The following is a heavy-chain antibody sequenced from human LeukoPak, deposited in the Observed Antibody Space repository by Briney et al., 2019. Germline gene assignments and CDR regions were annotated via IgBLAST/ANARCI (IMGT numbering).Heavy chain of an antibody. CDR1: GYNFATSW. CDR2: VYPGDSDT. V-gene: IGHV5-51*01. J-gene: IGHJ4*02. CDR3: ARRANSGWLLASYFDC. Sequence: GESLQISCKGSGYNFATSWIGWVRQMPGKGLEWMGIVYPGDSDTRYTPSFQGQVTISVDKSITTAYLQWSSLRASDTAIYYCARRANSGWLLASYFDCWGQGTLVTVSS. D-gene: IGHD6-19*01.